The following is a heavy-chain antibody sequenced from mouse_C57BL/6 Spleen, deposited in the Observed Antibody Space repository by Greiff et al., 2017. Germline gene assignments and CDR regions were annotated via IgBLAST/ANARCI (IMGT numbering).Heavy chain of an antibody. J-gene: IGHJ2*01. V-gene: IGHV10-3*01. CDR1: GFTFNTYA. Sequence: EVKLLESGGGLVQPKGSLKLSCAASGFTFNTYAMHWVRQAPGKGLEWVARIRSKSSNYATYYADSVKDRFTISRDDSQSMLYLQMNNLKTEDTAMYYCVRERGYYGGYDDPYFDYWGQGTTLTVSS. D-gene: IGHD1-1*02. CDR2: IRSKSSNYAT. CDR3: VRERGYYGGYDDPYFDY.